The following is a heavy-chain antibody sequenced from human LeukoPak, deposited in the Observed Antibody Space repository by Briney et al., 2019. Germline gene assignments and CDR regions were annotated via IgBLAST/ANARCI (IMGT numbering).Heavy chain of an antibody. CDR1: GFTFSSYT. J-gene: IGHJ4*02. CDR2: ITRSSFYI. V-gene: IGHV3-21*04. D-gene: IGHD2-2*01. CDR3: AKESLRVVPSATFDY. Sequence: GGSLRLSCAASGFTFSSYTMIWVRQAPGKGLEWVSSITRSSFYIFYADSVKGRFTISRDNSKNTLYLQMHSLRAEDTAVYYCAKESLRVVPSATFDYWGQGTLVTVSS.